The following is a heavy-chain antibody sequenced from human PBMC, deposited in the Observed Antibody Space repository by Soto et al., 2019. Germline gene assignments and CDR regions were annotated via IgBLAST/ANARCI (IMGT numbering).Heavy chain of an antibody. J-gene: IGHJ5*02. V-gene: IGHV1-69*06. CDR1: GGTFSTYT. CDR3: ARGLECRGYCLDKPTWFAP. D-gene: IGHD2-15*01. CDR2: IIPIFGTP. Sequence: WASVKVSCKASGGTFSTYTFSWVRQAPGQGLEWMGRIIPIFGTPYYAQKSQGRVTITADKSTSTVYMELSSLRSDDTAVYFCARGLECRGYCLDKPTWFAPWGQGTLVTVSS.